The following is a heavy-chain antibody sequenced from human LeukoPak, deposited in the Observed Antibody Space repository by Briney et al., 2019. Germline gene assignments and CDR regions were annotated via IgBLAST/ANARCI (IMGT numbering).Heavy chain of an antibody. J-gene: IGHJ4*02. D-gene: IGHD1-26*01. CDR2: IVVGSGNT. V-gene: IGHV1-58*01. Sequence: SVKVSCKSSGFTFTSSAVQWVRQARGQRLEWIGWIVVGSGNTNYAQKFQERVTITRDMSTSTAYMELSSLRSEDTAVYYCAAAGIVGATSDYWGQGTLVTASS. CDR3: AAAGIVGATSDY. CDR1: GFTFTSSA.